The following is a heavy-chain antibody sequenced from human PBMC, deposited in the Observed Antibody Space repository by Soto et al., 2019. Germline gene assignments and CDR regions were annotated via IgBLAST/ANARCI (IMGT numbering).Heavy chain of an antibody. J-gene: IGHJ3*02. V-gene: IGHV1-3*01. CDR3: ARGYSSGWYLIRAFDI. D-gene: IGHD6-19*01. CDR2: INAGNGNT. CDR1: GYTFTSYA. Sequence: VASVKVSCKASGYTFTSYAMHWVRQAPGQRLEWMGWINAGNGNTKYSQKYQGRVTITRDTSASTAYMELSSLRSEDTAVYYCARGYSSGWYLIRAFDIWGQGTMVTVSS.